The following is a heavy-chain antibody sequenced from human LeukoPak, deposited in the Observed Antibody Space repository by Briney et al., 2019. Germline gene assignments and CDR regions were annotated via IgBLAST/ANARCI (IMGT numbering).Heavy chain of an antibody. CDR1: GFTFSNFW. D-gene: IGHD6-19*01. CDR3: ARLESSGWYRFDY. CDR2: INQDAGEK. J-gene: IGHJ4*02. V-gene: IGHV3-7*01. Sequence: GGSLRLSCVASGFTFSNFWMSWVRQAPGKGLEWVANINQDAGEKYFLDSVKGRFTISRDNSKNSLYLQMNSLRVEDTALYFCARLESSGWYRFDYWGQGTLVTVSS.